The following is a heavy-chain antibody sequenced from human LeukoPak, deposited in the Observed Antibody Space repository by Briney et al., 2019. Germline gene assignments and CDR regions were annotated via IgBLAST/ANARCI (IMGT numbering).Heavy chain of an antibody. CDR1: GYTFTGYY. CDR3: ARHGKGYSSSSGTAYYYYMDV. J-gene: IGHJ6*03. Sequence: VASVKVSCKASGYTFTGYYMHWVRQAPGHGPDWMGWINPNSGGTNYAQKFQGRVTMTRDTSISTAYMELSRLRSDDTAVYYRARHGKGYSSSSGTAYYYYMDVWGKGTTVTVSS. D-gene: IGHD6-6*01. CDR2: INPNSGGT. V-gene: IGHV1-2*02.